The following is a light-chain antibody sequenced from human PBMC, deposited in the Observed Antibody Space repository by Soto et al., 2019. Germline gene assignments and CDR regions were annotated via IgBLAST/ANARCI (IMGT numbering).Light chain of an antibody. CDR2: GVS. J-gene: IGKJ4*01. CDR1: QSVAGK. CDR3: QQSNNWPTLT. Sequence: EIVITQSPATLFVSPGETATLSCRASQSVAGKLAWYQQKPGQPPRLLIYGVSTSATGVPARFSGSGCDTDFSLTISSLQIDDFALYYCQQSNNWPTLTFCGGTKVDIK. V-gene: IGKV3-15*01.